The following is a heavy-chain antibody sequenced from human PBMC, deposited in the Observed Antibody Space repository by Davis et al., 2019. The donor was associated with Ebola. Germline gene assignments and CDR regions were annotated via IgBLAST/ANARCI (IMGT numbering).Heavy chain of an antibody. CDR1: GFTFRSYA. CDR3: ARDPLIIGDATTDS. V-gene: IGHV3-74*01. D-gene: IGHD2/OR15-2a*01. CDR2: INSDGSST. Sequence: GESLKISCAASGFTFRSYAMSWVRQAPGKGLVWVSRINSDGSSTSYADSVKGRFTISRDNAKNSLFLQMNSLRADDTAVYYCARDPLIIGDATTDSWGQGTLVTVSS. J-gene: IGHJ5*01.